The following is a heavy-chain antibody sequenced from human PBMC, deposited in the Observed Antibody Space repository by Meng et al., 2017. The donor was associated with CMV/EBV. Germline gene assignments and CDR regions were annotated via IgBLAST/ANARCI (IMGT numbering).Heavy chain of an antibody. CDR3: ARDPLFGFDP. CDR2: INPNSGGT. CDR1: GGTFSSYA. D-gene: IGHD2-21*01. Sequence: ASVKVSCKASGGTFSSYAISWVRQAPGQGLEWMGWINPNSGGTNYAQKFQGRVTMTRDTSISTAYMELSRLRSDDTAVYYCARDPLFGFDPWGQGTLVTVSS. J-gene: IGHJ5*02. V-gene: IGHV1-2*02.